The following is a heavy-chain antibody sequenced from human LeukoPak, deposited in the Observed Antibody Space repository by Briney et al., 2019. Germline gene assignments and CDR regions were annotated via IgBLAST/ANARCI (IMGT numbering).Heavy chain of an antibody. Sequence: SETLSLTCTVSGGSISSYSWSWIRQPPGKGLEWIAYIYYSGSANYNPSLKSRLTITVDTSKNQFSLKLSSVTAADTAVYYCARGPYSITPYWYFDLWGRGTLVTVSS. V-gene: IGHV4-59*01. D-gene: IGHD4-23*01. CDR1: GGSISSYS. J-gene: IGHJ2*01. CDR3: ARGPYSITPYWYFDL. CDR2: IYYSGSA.